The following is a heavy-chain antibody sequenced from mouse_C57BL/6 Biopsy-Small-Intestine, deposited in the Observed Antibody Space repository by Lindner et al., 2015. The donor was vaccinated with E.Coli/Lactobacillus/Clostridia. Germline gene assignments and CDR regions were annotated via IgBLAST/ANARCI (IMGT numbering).Heavy chain of an antibody. D-gene: IGHD1-1*01. Sequence: VQLQESGPELVKPGASVKISCKASGYAFSNSWMNWVKQRPGKGLEWIGRIYPGDGDTNYNEKFKGKATLTADKSFSTAYMQLSSLTSEDSAVYFCACRRGEYYYGCSLDFWGQGTTLTVSS. J-gene: IGHJ2*01. CDR1: GYAFSNSW. CDR3: ACRRGEYYYGCSLDF. V-gene: IGHV1-82*01. CDR2: IYPGDGDT.